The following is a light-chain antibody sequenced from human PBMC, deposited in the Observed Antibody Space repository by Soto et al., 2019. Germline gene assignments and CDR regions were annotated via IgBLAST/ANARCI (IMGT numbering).Light chain of an antibody. CDR1: QSVLYSSNNKNY. Sequence: DIVITQSPDSLAVSLGERATINCKSSQSVLYSSNNKNYLAWYQQKPGQPPKLLIYWASTRESGVPDRFSGSGSGTDFTLIISSLQAEDVAVYYCQQYYSTPPVTFGPGTKVDIK. J-gene: IGKJ3*01. V-gene: IGKV4-1*01. CDR3: QQYYSTPPVT. CDR2: WAS.